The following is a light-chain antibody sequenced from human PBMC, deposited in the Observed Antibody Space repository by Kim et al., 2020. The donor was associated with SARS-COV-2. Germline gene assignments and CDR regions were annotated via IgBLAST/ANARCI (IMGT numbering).Light chain of an antibody. Sequence: ELTQPPSASGTPGQRVTISCSGSSSNIGSNYVYWYQQLPGMTPKVLIYRNNQRPSGVPDRFSGSKSGTSASLAISGLRSEDEADYYCAAWDDSLSGRVFGGGTQLTVL. CDR3: AAWDDSLSGRV. J-gene: IGLJ3*02. CDR1: SSNIGSNY. CDR2: RNN. V-gene: IGLV1-47*01.